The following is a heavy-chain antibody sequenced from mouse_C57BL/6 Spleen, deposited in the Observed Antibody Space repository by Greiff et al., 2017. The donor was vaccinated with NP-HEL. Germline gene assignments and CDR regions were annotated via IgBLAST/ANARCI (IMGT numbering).Heavy chain of an antibody. V-gene: IGHV14-4*01. J-gene: IGHJ2*01. CDR2: IDPENGDT. CDR1: GFNIKDDY. CDR3: TKGVRGVVATDY. Sequence: EVQLQQSGAELVRPGASVKLSCTASGFNIKDDYMHWVKQRPEQGLEWIGWIDPENGDTEYASKFQGKATITADPSSNTAYLQLSSLTSEDTAVYYCTKGVRGVVATDYWGQGTTLTVSS. D-gene: IGHD1-1*01.